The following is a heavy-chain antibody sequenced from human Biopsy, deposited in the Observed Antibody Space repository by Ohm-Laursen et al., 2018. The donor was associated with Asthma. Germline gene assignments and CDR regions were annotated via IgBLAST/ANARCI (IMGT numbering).Heavy chain of an antibody. D-gene: IGHD3-9*01. CDR3: ARTYYDFLTGQVNDVFAI. CDR2: INAGNGNT. V-gene: IGHV1-3*01. J-gene: IGHJ3*02. CDR1: GYTFINYA. Sequence: GASVKVSCNASGYTFINYAIHWVRQAPGQRLEWMGWINAGNGNTKYSQKFQGRVTITRDTSASTAYMALSSLRSEDTAVYYCARTYYDFLTGQVNDVFAIWGQGTMVTVSS.